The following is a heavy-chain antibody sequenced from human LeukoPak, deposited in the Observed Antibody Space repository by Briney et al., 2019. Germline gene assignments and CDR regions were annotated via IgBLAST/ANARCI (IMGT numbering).Heavy chain of an antibody. D-gene: IGHD3-10*01. CDR3: ARAMVRGLNALGY. J-gene: IGHJ4*02. V-gene: IGHV4-39*07. Sequence: PSETLSLTCTVSAGSISSNSYYCGWIRQPPGKGLEWIGSIYYSGTTYYNPSLKSRVTISVDTSKNQFSLKLSSVTAADTAVYYCARAMVRGLNALGYWGQGTLVTVSS. CDR1: AGSISSNSYY. CDR2: IYYSGTT.